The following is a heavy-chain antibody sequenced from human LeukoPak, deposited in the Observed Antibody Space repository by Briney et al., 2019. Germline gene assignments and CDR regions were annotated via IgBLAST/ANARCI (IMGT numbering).Heavy chain of an antibody. J-gene: IGHJ4*02. Sequence: SAKVSCKASGGTFSSYAISWVRQAPGQGLEWMGGIIPIFGTANYAQKFQGRVTITADESTSAAYMELSSLRSEDTAVYYCAREAAPGFDYWGQGTLVTVSS. V-gene: IGHV1-69*13. CDR3: AREAAPGFDY. CDR2: IIPIFGTA. CDR1: GGTFSSYA. D-gene: IGHD2-15*01.